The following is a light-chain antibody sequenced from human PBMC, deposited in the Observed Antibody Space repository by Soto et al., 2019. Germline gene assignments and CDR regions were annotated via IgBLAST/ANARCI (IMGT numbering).Light chain of an antibody. Sequence: QSVLTQPASVSGSPGQSVTISFPGNRSEIWGYIYVSWYQQHPGKAPKLMIYDVSNRPSGVSNRFSGSKSGNTASLTISGLHAEDEADYYCSSYTSSSTLGGVFGTGTKVTVL. V-gene: IGLV2-14*01. CDR3: SSYTSSSTLGGV. J-gene: IGLJ1*01. CDR2: DVS. CDR1: RSEIWGYIY.